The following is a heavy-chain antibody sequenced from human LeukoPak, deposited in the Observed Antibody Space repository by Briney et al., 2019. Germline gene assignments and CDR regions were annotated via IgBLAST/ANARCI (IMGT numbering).Heavy chain of an antibody. CDR1: GFTLSSYW. Sequence: GGSLRLSCAASGFTLSSYWTHWVRQPPGKGLVWVSRINSDGSTTGYADSVKGRFTISRDSAKNTLHLQMNSLRAEDTAVYYCASGQPLRYWGQGTLVTVSS. J-gene: IGHJ4*02. CDR2: INSDGSTT. D-gene: IGHD2-15*01. CDR3: ASGQPLRY. V-gene: IGHV3-74*01.